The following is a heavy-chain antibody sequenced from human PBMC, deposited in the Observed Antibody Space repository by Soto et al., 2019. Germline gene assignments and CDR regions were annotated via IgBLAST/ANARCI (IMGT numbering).Heavy chain of an antibody. CDR1: GISIDNYY. CDR3: VRDVGGSGWFAP. J-gene: IGHJ5*02. V-gene: IGHV4-4*07. Sequence: SETLSLTCTVSGISIDNYYCSWIRQSAGKGLEWIGRIYSSGTTNYNPSLKSRVTMSVDMSKSQFSLNVRSVTAADTAVYYCVRDVGGSGWFAPWGQGTLVTVSS. CDR2: IYSSGTT.